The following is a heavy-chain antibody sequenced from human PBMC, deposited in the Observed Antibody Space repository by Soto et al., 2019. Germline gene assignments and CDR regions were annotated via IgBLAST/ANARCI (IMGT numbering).Heavy chain of an antibody. CDR3: ERDRGKIPPGFYANLIIIGMGV. CDR2: ISAYNGNT. J-gene: IGHJ6*02. V-gene: IGHV1-18*04. CDR1: GYTFTSYG. Sequence: ASVKVPCKASGYTFTSYGISWVRQAPGQGLEWMGWISAYNGNTNYAQKLQGRVTMTTDTSTSTAYMELRSLRSDDTAVYYSERDRGKIPPGFYANLIIIGMGVWGQGTTVTVSS. D-gene: IGHD3-9*01.